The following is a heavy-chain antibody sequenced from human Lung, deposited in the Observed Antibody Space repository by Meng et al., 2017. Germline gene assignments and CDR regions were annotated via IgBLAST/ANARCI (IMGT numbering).Heavy chain of an antibody. Sequence: WGAGLMQLSMILYPTGVASGGSFGYEYCVLIWLPPAQGLGWMGEINHSGSSNYNPSRESRATRSVDTTQNHLSLLLSSVTAADSAVYYCARGPTTMAPDFDYWGQGTLVTVSS. J-gene: IGHJ4*02. V-gene: IGHV4-34*01. CDR3: ARGPTTMAPDFDY. D-gene: IGHD4-11*01. CDR2: INHSGSS. CDR1: GGSFGYEY.